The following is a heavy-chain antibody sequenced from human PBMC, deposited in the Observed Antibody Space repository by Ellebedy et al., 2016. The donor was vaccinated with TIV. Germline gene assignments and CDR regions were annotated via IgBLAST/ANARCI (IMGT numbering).Heavy chain of an antibody. J-gene: IGHJ3*02. V-gene: IGHV3-53*01. Sequence: GESLKISCAASGFTVINNYMSWVRQAPGRGLEWVSVIYSGGTTYYADSVKGRFTISRDNSKNTVYLQMNSLRVEDTAVYYCATDKVCFTFDIWGRGTMVTVSS. CDR2: IYSGGTT. CDR3: ATDKVCFTFDI. CDR1: GFTVINNY.